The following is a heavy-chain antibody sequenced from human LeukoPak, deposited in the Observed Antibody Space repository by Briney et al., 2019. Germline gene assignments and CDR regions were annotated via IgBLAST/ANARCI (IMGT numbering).Heavy chain of an antibody. CDR3: AKAQGPDDFWSGYRYYYGMDV. D-gene: IGHD3-3*01. CDR1: GFTFSSYG. CDR2: ISGSGGST. V-gene: IGHV3-23*01. Sequence: GGSLRLSCAASGFTFSSYGMHWVRQAPGKGLEWVSAISGSGGSTYYADSVKGRFTISRDNSKNTLYLQMNSLRAEDTAVYYCAKAQGPDDFWSGYRYYYGMDVWGQGTTVTVSS. J-gene: IGHJ6*02.